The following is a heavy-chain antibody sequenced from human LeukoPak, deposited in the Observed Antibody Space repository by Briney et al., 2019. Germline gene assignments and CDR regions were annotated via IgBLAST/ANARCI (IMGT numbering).Heavy chain of an antibody. V-gene: IGHV3-23*01. J-gene: IGHJ4*02. Sequence: GGSLRLSCAASGFTFSSYAMTWVRQAPGKGLEWVSAISGSGGSTYYADSVKGRFTISRDNSKNTLYLQMDSLRAEDTAVYYCARAKDGTNILDYWGQGTLVTVSP. CDR1: GFTFSSYA. CDR2: ISGSGGST. D-gene: IGHD5-24*01. CDR3: ARAKDGTNILDY.